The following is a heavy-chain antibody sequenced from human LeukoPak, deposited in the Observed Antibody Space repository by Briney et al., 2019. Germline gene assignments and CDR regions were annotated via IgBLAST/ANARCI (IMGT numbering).Heavy chain of an antibody. CDR2: IRYDGSNK. CDR1: GFTFSSYG. V-gene: IGHV3-30*02. J-gene: IGHJ3*02. CDR3: AKDSQHYYGSGIGAFDI. D-gene: IGHD3-10*01. Sequence: GGSLRLSCAASGFTFSSYGMHWVRQAPGKGLEWVAFIRYDGSNKYYADSVKGRFTISRDNAKNTLYLQMNSLRAEDTAVYYCAKDSQHYYGSGIGAFDIWGQGTMVTVSS.